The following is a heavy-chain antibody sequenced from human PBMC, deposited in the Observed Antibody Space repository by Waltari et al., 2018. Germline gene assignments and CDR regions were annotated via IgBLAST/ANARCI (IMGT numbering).Heavy chain of an antibody. V-gene: IGHV1-69-2*01. CDR3: ATEGVPAAMQEWFDP. Sequence: EVQLVQYGAEVTKPGATVTDSCTVSGYTFTDYDMHLGQQPPGNGLEWMGLVDPEDGETIYAEKFQGRVTITADTSTDTAYMELSILRSEDTAVYYCATEGVPAAMQEWFDPWGQGTLVTVSS. CDR1: GYTFTDYD. CDR2: VDPEDGET. D-gene: IGHD2-2*01. J-gene: IGHJ5*02.